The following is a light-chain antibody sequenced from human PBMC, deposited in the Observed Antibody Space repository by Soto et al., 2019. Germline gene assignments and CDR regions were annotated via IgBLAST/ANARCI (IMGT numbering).Light chain of an antibody. CDR1: ESVSSN. CDR3: QQHSKWPRT. J-gene: IGKJ1*01. CDR2: GAS. Sequence: EIVMTQSPATLSVSPVERAXLXXRASESVSSNLAWYQQKPGQAPRLLFYGASTRATDIPARFSGTGSGTEFTLTISSLQSEDFAVYYCQQHSKWPRTFGQGTKV. V-gene: IGKV3-15*01.